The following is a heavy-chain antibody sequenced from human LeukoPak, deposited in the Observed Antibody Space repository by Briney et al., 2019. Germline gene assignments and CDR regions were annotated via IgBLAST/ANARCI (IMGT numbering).Heavy chain of an antibody. Sequence: PGGSLRLSCAASGFTFSSYGMHWVRQAPGKGLEWVAVIWYDGSNKYYADSVKGRFTISRDNSKNTLYLQMNSLRAEDTAVYYCAREYDYGDYGAYPSIDYWGQGTLVTVSS. J-gene: IGHJ4*02. V-gene: IGHV3-33*01. CDR1: GFTFSSYG. CDR2: IWYDGSNK. D-gene: IGHD4-17*01. CDR3: AREYDYGDYGAYPSIDY.